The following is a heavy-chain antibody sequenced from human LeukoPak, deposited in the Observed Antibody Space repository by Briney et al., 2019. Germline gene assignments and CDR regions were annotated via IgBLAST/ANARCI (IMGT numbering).Heavy chain of an antibody. CDR2: IYYSGST. V-gene: IGHV4-59*08. J-gene: IGHJ6*02. D-gene: IGHD5-12*01. CDR1: GGSIFSYY. Sequence: PSETLSLTCTVSGGSIFSYYWSWIRQPPGNRLEWIGYIYYSGSTNYNPSVKSRVTISLDTSKNQFSLKLSAVTAADTAVYYCATLGYSAYYGYGMDVWGQGTTVTVSS. CDR3: ATLGYSAYYGYGMDV.